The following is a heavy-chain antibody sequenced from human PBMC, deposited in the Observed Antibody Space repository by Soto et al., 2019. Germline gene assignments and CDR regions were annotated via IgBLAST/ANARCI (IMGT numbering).Heavy chain of an antibody. J-gene: IGHJ6*02. D-gene: IGHD3-10*01. V-gene: IGHV1-2*02. CDR1: GYTFTAYD. CDR2: INPKVGDT. Sequence: QVQLVQSGAEGKEPGDSVRVSGEASGYTFTAYDIHWVRQAPGQGLEWMGWINPKVGDTTYAQDLQGRVSMTRDMSISTVYMELSRLTSDATAIYYCARNMDYYYGPGSGNGHGFWGQGTTVTVFS. CDR3: ARNMDYYYGPGSGNGHGF.